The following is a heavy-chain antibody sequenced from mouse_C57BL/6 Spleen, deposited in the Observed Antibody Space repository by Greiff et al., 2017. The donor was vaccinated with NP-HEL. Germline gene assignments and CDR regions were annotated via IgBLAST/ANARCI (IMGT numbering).Heavy chain of an antibody. D-gene: IGHD3-2*02. Sequence: LVESGPELVKPGASVKISCKASGYSFTDYNMNWVKQSNGKSLEWIGVINPNYGTTSYNQKFKGKATLTVDQSSSTAYMQLDSLTSEDSAVYYCARGGAQATYVLFAYWGQGTLVTVSA. CDR1: GYSFTDYN. J-gene: IGHJ3*01. CDR2: INPNYGTT. CDR3: ARGGAQATYVLFAY. V-gene: IGHV1-39*01.